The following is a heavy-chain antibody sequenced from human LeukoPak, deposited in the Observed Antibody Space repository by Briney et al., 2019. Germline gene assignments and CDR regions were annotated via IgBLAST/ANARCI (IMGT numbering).Heavy chain of an antibody. CDR2: IYYSGST. J-gene: IGHJ5*02. D-gene: IGHD5-24*01. Sequence: PSETLSLTCTVSGGSISSSSYYWGWIRQPPGKGLEWIGSIYYSGSTYYNPSLKSRVTISVDTSKNQFSLKLSSVTAADTAVYYCARSIVEMATISSWFDPWGQGTLVTVSS. V-gene: IGHV4-39*07. CDR1: GGSISSSSYY. CDR3: ARSIVEMATISSWFDP.